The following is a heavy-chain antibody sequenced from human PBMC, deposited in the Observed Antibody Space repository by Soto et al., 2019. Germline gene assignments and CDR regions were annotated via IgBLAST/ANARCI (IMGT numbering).Heavy chain of an antibody. Sequence: EVQLLESGGGLVQPGGSLRLSCAASGFTFSSYAMSWVRQAPGKGLEWVSAISGSGGSTYYADSVKGGFTISRDNWEEGGGGQMNSLRAEDTAVYYCAKMGPYYYYMDVWGKGTTVTVSS. CDR2: ISGSGGST. CDR3: AKMGPYYYYMDV. V-gene: IGHV3-23*01. J-gene: IGHJ6*03. CDR1: GFTFSSYA. D-gene: IGHD1-26*01.